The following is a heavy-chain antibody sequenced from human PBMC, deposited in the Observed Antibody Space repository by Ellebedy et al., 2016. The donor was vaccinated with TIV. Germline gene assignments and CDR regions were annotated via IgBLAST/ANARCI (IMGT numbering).Heavy chain of an antibody. CDR3: ARDIQVSGYDAFDI. Sequence: ASVKVSCKVSGYTLTDLSIHWVRQAPGQGPEWMGGIIPVFFRTNYAQRFQGRVTLTADESTTTAYMELSSLRSEDTAVYYCARDIQVSGYDAFDIWGQGTLVTVSS. CDR2: IIPVFFRT. V-gene: IGHV1-69*13. D-gene: IGHD3-9*01. J-gene: IGHJ3*02. CDR1: GYTLTDLS.